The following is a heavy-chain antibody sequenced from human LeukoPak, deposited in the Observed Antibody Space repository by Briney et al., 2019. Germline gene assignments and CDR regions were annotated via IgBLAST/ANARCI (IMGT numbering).Heavy chain of an antibody. CDR1: GFTFSGSA. V-gene: IGHV3-73*01. CDR2: IRSKANSYAT. Sequence: PGGSLRLSCAASGFTFSGSAMHWVRQASGKGLEWVGRIRSKANSYATAYAASVKGRFTISRDDSKNTAYLQMNSLKTEDTAVYYCTRLQSSTSLYYYYGMDVWGQGTTVTVSS. D-gene: IGHD2-2*01. J-gene: IGHJ6*02. CDR3: TRLQSSTSLYYYYGMDV.